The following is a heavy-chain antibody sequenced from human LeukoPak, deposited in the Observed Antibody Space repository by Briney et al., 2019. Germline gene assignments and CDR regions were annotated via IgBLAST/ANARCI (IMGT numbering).Heavy chain of an antibody. V-gene: IGHV4-39*01. J-gene: IGHJ4*02. CDR3: ASLGTLRC. Sequence: SETLSLTCTVSGGSLSSSSYYWGWVRQPPGKGLEWIGSISYSGTNYNNPSLKSRVSISLDTSKNQFSVKLTSVTAADTAMYYCASLGTLRCWGQGTLVTVSS. CDR2: ISYSGTN. CDR1: GGSLSSSSYY. D-gene: IGHD7-27*01.